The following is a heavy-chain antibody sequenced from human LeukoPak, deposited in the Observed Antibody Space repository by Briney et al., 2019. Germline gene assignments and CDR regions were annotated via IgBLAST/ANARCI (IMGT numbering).Heavy chain of an antibody. CDR1: GYTLTELS. CDR2: FDPEDGET. CDR3: ARGYSSSWPRSFVLVY. D-gene: IGHD6-13*01. V-gene: IGHV1-24*01. Sequence: GASVKVSCKVSGYTLTELSMHWVRQAPGKGLEWMGGFDPEDGETIYAQKFQGRVTITADESTSTAYMELSSLRPEDTAVYYCARGYSSSWPRSFVLVYWGQGTLVTVSS. J-gene: IGHJ4*02.